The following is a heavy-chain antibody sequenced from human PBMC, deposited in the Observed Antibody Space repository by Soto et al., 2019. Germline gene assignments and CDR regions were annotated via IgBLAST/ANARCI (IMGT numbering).Heavy chain of an antibody. Sequence: PSEALSLACTVSGGSISSGGYYWIWIRQHPGKGLEWIGYIYNSGSTYYNPSLKSRVTISVDTSKNQFSLKLSSVTAADTAVYYCAREGSGMDVWGQGTTVTVSS. CDR3: AREGSGMDV. CDR2: IYNSGST. V-gene: IGHV4-31*03. CDR1: GGSISSGGYY. J-gene: IGHJ6*02.